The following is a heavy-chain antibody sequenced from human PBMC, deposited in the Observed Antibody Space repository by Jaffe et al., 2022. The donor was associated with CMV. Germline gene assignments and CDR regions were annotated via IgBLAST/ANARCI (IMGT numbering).Heavy chain of an antibody. CDR3: ARIRSSGCRRYYYYYMDV. V-gene: IGHV2-70*15. J-gene: IGHJ6*03. CDR1: GFSLSTSGMC. Sequence: QVTLRESGPALVKPTQTLTLTCTFSGFSLSTSGMCVSWIRQPPGKALEWLARIDWDDDKYYSTSLKTRLTISKDTSKNQVVLTMTNMDPVDTATYYCARIRSSGCRRYYYYYMDVWGKGTTVTVSS. CDR2: IDWDDDK. D-gene: IGHD6-19*01.